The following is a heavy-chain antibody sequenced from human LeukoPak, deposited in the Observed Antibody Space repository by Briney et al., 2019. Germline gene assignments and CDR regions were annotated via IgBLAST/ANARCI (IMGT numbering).Heavy chain of an antibody. CDR1: GFTFDDYA. J-gene: IGHJ5*02. CDR3: AKDNLRGGFDP. Sequence: GGSLRLSCAASGFTFDDYAMHWVRQAPGKGLEWVSLISWDGGSTYYADSVKGRFTISRDNSKNSLCLQMNSLRAEDTALYYCAKDNLRGGFDPWGQGTLVTVSS. V-gene: IGHV3-43D*04. CDR2: ISWDGGST. D-gene: IGHD5-12*01.